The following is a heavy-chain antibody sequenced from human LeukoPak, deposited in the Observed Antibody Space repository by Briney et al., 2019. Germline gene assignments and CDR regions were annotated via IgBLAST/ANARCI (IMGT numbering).Heavy chain of an antibody. J-gene: IGHJ6*02. Sequence: GRSLRLSCAASGFTFSSYAMSWVRQAPGKGLEWVSAISGSGGSTYYADSVKGRFTISRDNSKNTLYLQMNSLRAEDTAVYYCAKDGGRYYYYYGMDVWGQGTTVTVSS. D-gene: IGHD3-16*01. CDR2: ISGSGGST. CDR1: GFTFSSYA. CDR3: AKDGGRYYYYYGMDV. V-gene: IGHV3-23*01.